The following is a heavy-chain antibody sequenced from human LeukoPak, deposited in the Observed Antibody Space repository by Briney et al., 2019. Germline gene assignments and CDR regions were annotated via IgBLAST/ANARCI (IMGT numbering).Heavy chain of an antibody. D-gene: IGHD3-9*01. Sequence: SVKVSCKASGGTFSSYAISWVRQAPGQGLEWMGGIIPIFGTANYAQKFQGRVTITADKSTNTAYMELSSLRSEDTAVYYCARALSYYDILTGYQHYYYYYYMDVWGKGTTVTVSS. CDR2: IIPIFGTA. CDR3: ARALSYYDILTGYQHYYYYYYMDV. CDR1: GGTFSSYA. J-gene: IGHJ6*03. V-gene: IGHV1-69*06.